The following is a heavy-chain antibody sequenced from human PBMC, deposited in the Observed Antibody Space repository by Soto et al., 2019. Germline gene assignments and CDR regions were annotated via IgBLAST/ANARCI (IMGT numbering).Heavy chain of an antibody. CDR1: GFTFSSFG. CDR2: ISYDGIDK. J-gene: IGHJ4*02. Sequence: QVQLVESGGGVVQPGRSLRLSCAASGFTFSSFGIHWVRQAPGKGLEWVAVISYDGIDKNYADSVKGRFTISRENSKNMVYLQMNSLRAEDTAVYYCAKDLREMATIRPDYWGQGSLVTVSS. CDR3: AKDLREMATIRPDY. V-gene: IGHV3-30*18. D-gene: IGHD5-12*01.